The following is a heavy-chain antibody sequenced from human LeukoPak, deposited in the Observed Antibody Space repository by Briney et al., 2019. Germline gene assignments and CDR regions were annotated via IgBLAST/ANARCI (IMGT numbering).Heavy chain of an antibody. CDR2: INRGGGGT. J-gene: IGHJ4*02. D-gene: IGHD3-10*01. Sequence: GGSLRLSCAASGFTISTYTMNWVRQASGKGLEWVSAINRGGGGTYYADFVKGRFTISRDNSENKLYLQMNSLRAEDTATYYCAKAPERYREVSSFDSWGQGTQVTVSS. CDR1: GFTISTYT. CDR3: AKAPERYREVSSFDS. V-gene: IGHV3-23*01.